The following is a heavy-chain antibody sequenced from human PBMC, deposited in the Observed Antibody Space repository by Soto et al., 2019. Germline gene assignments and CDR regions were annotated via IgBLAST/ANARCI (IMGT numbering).Heavy chain of an antibody. V-gene: IGHV2-5*02. CDR2: IYWDDDK. CDR1: GFSLSTSGVG. CDR3: AHRFNFDWLSMGVFWDY. Sequence: SGPTLVNPTQTLTLTCTFSGFSLSTSGVGVGWIRQPPGKALEWLALIYWDDDKRYSPSLKSRLTITKDTSKNQVVLTMTNMDPVDTATYYCAHRFNFDWLSMGVFWDYWGQGTLVTVSS. J-gene: IGHJ4*02. D-gene: IGHD3-9*01.